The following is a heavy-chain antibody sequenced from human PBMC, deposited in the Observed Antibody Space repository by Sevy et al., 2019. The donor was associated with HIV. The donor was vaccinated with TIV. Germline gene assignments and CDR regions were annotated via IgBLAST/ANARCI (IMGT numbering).Heavy chain of an antibody. J-gene: IGHJ3*02. CDR3: AREESVLGAFDI. Sequence: GGSLRLSCAASGSTFTSYAFHWVRQAPGKGLEWVSRINSDGSSTSYADSVKGRFTISRDNAKNTLYLQMNSLRAEDTAVYYCAREESVLGAFDIWGQGTMVTVSS. CDR2: INSDGSST. CDR1: GSTFTSYA. V-gene: IGHV3-74*01. D-gene: IGHD1-1*01.